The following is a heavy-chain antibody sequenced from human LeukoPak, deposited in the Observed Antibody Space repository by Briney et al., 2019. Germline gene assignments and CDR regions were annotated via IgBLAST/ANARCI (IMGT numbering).Heavy chain of an antibody. CDR3: ARHVTLAAAGQDVFYI. CDR1: GGSISSSSYY. Sequence: PSETLSLTCTVSGGSISSSSYYWGWIRQPPGKGLEWVGSIYYSGRSYYNPSLKSRVIISVDTSKSQFSLKLSSVTAANTAVYYGARHVTLAAAGQDVFYIWGQRAMGTVSS. V-gene: IGHV4-39*01. CDR2: IYYSGRS. D-gene: IGHD6-13*01. J-gene: IGHJ3*02.